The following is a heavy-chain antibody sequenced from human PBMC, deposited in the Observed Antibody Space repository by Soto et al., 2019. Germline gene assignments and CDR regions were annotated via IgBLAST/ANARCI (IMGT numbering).Heavy chain of an antibody. Sequence: GASVKVSCKASGYTFTSYYMHWVRRAPGQGLEWMGIINPSGGSTSYAQKFQGRVTMTRDTSTSTVYMELSSLRSEDTAVYYCARGPPGYCSGGSCYGANYYYGMDVWGQGTTVTVSS. J-gene: IGHJ6*02. V-gene: IGHV1-46*03. CDR2: INPSGGST. CDR1: GYTFTSYY. CDR3: ARGPPGYCSGGSCYGANYYYGMDV. D-gene: IGHD2-15*01.